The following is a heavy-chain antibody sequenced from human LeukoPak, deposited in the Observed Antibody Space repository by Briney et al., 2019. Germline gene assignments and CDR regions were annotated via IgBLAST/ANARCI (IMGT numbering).Heavy chain of an antibody. CDR2: IRYDGSNK. D-gene: IGHD4-11*01. J-gene: IGHJ4*02. CDR3: ARDGLAVTTFEYFFDY. Sequence: GGSLRLSCAASGFTFSRYGMHWVRQAPGKGLERVALIRYDGSNKYYTDSVKGRFTISRDNSKNTLYLQMNSLRVEDTAVYYCARDGLAVTTFEYFFDYWGQGTLVTVP. CDR1: GFTFSRYG. V-gene: IGHV3-30*02.